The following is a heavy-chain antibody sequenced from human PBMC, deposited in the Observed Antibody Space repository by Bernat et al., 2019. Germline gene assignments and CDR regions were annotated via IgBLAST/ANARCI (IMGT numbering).Heavy chain of an antibody. Sequence: VQLVESGGGVVQPGRSLRLSCAASGFTFSSYGMHWVRQAPGKGLEWVAVISYDGSNKYYADSVKGRFTISRDNSKNTLYLQMNSLRAEDTAVYYCAKVIDNSGSYYFDYCGQGTLVTVSS. D-gene: IGHD6-19*01. CDR2: ISYDGSNK. J-gene: IGHJ4*02. CDR3: AKVIDNSGSYYFDY. V-gene: IGHV3-30*18. CDR1: GFTFSSYG.